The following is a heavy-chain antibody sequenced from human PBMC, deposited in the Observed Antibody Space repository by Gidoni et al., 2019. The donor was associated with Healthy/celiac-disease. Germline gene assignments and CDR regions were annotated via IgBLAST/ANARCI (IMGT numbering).Heavy chain of an antibody. D-gene: IGHD3-10*01. CDR2: IRYDGSNK. J-gene: IGHJ4*02. CDR1: GFPFSSYG. V-gene: IGHV3-30*02. CDR3: AKDLGGQTMIFDY. Sequence: QVQLVESGGGVVQPGGSLRLSCAASGFPFSSYGLHWVRQAPGKGLEWVAFIRYDGSNKYYADSVKGRFTISRDNSKNTLYLQMNSLRAEDTAVYYCAKDLGGQTMIFDYWGQGTLVTVSS.